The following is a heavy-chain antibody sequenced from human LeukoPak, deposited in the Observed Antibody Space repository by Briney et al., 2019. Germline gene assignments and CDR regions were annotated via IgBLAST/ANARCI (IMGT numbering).Heavy chain of an antibody. CDR3: AKDRSGSYPDYFDY. J-gene: IGHJ4*02. D-gene: IGHD1-26*01. CDR1: GFTFSSYG. V-gene: IGHV3-30*02. Sequence: GGSLRLSCAASGFTFSSYGMHWVRQAPGKGLEWVAFIRYDGSNKYYADSVKGRFTTSRDNSKNTLYLQMNSLRAEDTAVYYCAKDRSGSYPDYFDYWGQGTLVTVSS. CDR2: IRYDGSNK.